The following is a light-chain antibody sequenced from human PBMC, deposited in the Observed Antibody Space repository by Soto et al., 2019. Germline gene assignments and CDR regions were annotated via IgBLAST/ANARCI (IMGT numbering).Light chain of an antibody. CDR1: RTXSXY. CDR2: AAS. Sequence: DIQXTQSPSSXXASVGDRVTXXXXASRTXSXYLNWYQKKPGKAPKLLIYAASRLQSEVPSRFSGSGSETDFTLTISSLQPEDLATYYCQQTYTIPWAFGQGTKVEI. J-gene: IGKJ1*01. V-gene: IGKV1-39*01. CDR3: QQTYTIPWA.